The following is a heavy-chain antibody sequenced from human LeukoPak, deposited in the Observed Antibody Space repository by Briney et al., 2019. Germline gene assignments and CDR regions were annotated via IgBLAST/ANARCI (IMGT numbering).Heavy chain of an antibody. CDR2: INPNSGGT. CDR1: GYTFTGYY. V-gene: IGHV1-2*02. Sequence: ASVKVSCKASGYTFTGYYMHWVRQAPGQGLEWMGWINPNSGGTNYAQKFQGRVTMTRDTSISTAYMELSRLRSDDTAVYYCARESPDAHSSGWYGYWGQGTLVTVSS. CDR3: ARESPDAHSSGWYGY. J-gene: IGHJ4*02. D-gene: IGHD6-19*01.